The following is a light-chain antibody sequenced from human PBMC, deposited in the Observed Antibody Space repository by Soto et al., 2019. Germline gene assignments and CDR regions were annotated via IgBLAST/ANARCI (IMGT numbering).Light chain of an antibody. J-gene: IGLJ1*01. Sequence: QSALTQPRSVSGSPGQSVTISCTGTSSDVGAYDFVSWYQQHPGKAPKLTIYDVTKRSSWVPDRFSGAKSGNSASLTISGLRAEDEADYYCCLYTTASTYVFGTGTKLTVL. CDR1: SSDVGAYDF. V-gene: IGLV2-11*01. CDR3: CLYTTASTYV. CDR2: DVT.